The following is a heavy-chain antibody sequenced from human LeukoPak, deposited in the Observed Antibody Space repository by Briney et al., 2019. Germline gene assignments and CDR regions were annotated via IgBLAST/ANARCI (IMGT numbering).Heavy chain of an antibody. Sequence: SVKVSCKASGGTFSSYAISWVRQAPGQGLEWMGRIIPIFGTANYAQKFQGRVTITTDESTSTAYMELSSLRSEDTAVYYCARSLVAATPDWYFDLWGRGTLVTVSS. J-gene: IGHJ2*01. CDR3: ARSLVAATPDWYFDL. CDR2: IIPIFGTA. CDR1: GGTFSSYA. V-gene: IGHV1-69*05. D-gene: IGHD2-15*01.